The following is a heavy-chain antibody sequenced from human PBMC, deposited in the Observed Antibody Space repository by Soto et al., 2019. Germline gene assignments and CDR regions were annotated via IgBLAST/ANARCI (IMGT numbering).Heavy chain of an antibody. V-gene: IGHV3-23*01. CDR3: AKDPSIYCTNGVCYTEDY. CDR2: VSGSGGST. D-gene: IGHD2-8*01. Sequence: GGSLRLSCAASGFTFSNYAMSWVRQAPGKGLEWVSAVSGSGGSTYYADSVKGRFTISRDNSKYTLYLQMNSLRAEDTAIYYCAKDPSIYCTNGVCYTEDYWGQGTLVTVSS. J-gene: IGHJ4*02. CDR1: GFTFSNYA.